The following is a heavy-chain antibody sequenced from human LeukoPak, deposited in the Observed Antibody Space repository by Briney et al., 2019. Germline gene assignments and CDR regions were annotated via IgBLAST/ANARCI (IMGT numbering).Heavy chain of an antibody. Sequence: PSQTLSLTCTVSGGSINNGVYYWGWIRQTPGKGLEWMGYIYYSGSTYYNPSLKSRLSLSVDTSKNQLSLKLNSVTAADTAVYYCARHSVPPTTKKAFDIWGRGTMVSVSS. J-gene: IGHJ3*02. CDR2: IYYSGST. D-gene: IGHD1-14*01. V-gene: IGHV4-30-4*01. CDR3: ARHSVPPTTKKAFDI. CDR1: GGSINNGVYY.